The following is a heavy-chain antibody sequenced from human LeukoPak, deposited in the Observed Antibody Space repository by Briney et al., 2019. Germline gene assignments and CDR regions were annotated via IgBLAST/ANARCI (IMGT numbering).Heavy chain of an antibody. V-gene: IGHV3-21*01. D-gene: IGHD3-10*01. J-gene: IGHJ4*02. CDR3: ARVEVMVRGVGGFDY. Sequence: GGSLRLSCAASGFTFSSYSMNWVRQAPGKGLEWVSSISSSSSYIYCADSVKGRFTISRDNAKNSLYLQMNSLRAEDTAVYYCARVEVMVRGVGGFDYWGQGTLVTVSS. CDR1: GFTFSSYS. CDR2: ISSSSSYI.